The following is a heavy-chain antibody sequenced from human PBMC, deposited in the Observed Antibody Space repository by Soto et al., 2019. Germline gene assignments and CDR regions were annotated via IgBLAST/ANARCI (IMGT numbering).Heavy chain of an antibody. J-gene: IGHJ4*02. CDR1: GFTLNNYG. V-gene: IGHV3-30*18. CDR2: ISYDGRNK. Sequence: GGSLRLSCVVSGFTLNNYGMHWVRQAPGKGLEWVAGISYDGRNKYYADSVKGQFTISRDNSKNTLQLQMNSLRTEDTAVYCCAKERRTRFTIVPGACGYWGQGTLVTVSS. D-gene: IGHD1-26*01. CDR3: AKERRTRFTIVPGACGY.